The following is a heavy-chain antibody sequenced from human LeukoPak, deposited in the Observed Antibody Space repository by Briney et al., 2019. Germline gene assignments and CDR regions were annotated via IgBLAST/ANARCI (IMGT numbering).Heavy chain of an antibody. Sequence: SETLSLTCAVSGGSISDSYYWGWIRQPPGKGLEWIGSTYSGGTTYYNPSLRSRVTISVDTSKNQFSLKLTSVTAADAAAYYCARHSRNCSGGYCYLYYWGQGTLVTVSS. CDR3: ARHSRNCSGGYCYLYY. J-gene: IGHJ4*02. V-gene: IGHV4-39*01. D-gene: IGHD2-15*01. CDR2: TYSGGTT. CDR1: GGSISDSYY.